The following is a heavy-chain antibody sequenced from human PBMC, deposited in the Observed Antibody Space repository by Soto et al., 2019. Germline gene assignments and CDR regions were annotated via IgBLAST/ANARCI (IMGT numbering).Heavy chain of an antibody. CDR2: INSDGSST. J-gene: IGHJ6*02. V-gene: IGHV3-74*01. D-gene: IGHD3-22*01. CDR3: ASGYYDYYYYGMDV. CDR1: GFTFSSYW. Sequence: PGGSLRLSCAVSGFTFSSYWMHWVRQAPGKGLVWVSRINSDGSSTSYADSVKGRFTISRDNAKNTRYLQMNSLRAEDTAVYYCASGYYDYYYYGMDVWGQGTTVAVSS.